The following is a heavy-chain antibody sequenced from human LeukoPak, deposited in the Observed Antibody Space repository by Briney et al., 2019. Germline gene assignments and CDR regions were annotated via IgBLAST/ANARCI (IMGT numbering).Heavy chain of an antibody. CDR3: ARAISGSDFDY. CDR1: GGSISSYY. V-gene: IGHV4-59*01. CDR2: IYYSGST. Sequence: SETLSLTCTVSGGSISSYYWSWIRQPPGKGLEWIGYIYYSGSTNYNPSLKSRVTISVDTSKNQFSLKLSSVTAADTAVYYCARAISGSDFDYWGQGTLVTVSS. J-gene: IGHJ4*02. D-gene: IGHD1-26*01.